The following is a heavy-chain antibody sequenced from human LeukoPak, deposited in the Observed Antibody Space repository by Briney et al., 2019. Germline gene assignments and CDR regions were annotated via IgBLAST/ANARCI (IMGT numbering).Heavy chain of an antibody. D-gene: IGHD4-11*01. CDR1: GFTFSSDS. Sequence: RGSLRLSCAASGFTFSSDSMNWVRQAPGKGLEWVSSISSSSSYIYYAHSVKGRFTISRDNAKNTLYLQMNSLRAEDTAVYYCARDTGTLYSNYKAWSYMDVWGKGTTVTVSS. CDR2: ISSSSSYI. V-gene: IGHV3-21*01. CDR3: ARDTGTLYSNYKAWSYMDV. J-gene: IGHJ6*03.